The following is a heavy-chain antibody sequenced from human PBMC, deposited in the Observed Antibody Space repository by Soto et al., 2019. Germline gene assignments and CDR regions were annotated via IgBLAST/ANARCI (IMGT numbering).Heavy chain of an antibody. D-gene: IGHD2-15*01. J-gene: IGHJ4*02. Sequence: EVQLVESGGGLVQPGGSLRLSCAASGFTFSGYWMSWVRQAPGKGLEWVANIKHDGSERYYVDSVEGRFTISKDNAKNSLYLQLNSLRAEDTAVNGCARDYDRTPGRYWGQVIVVAVST. CDR2: IKHDGSER. CDR1: GFTFSGYW. CDR3: ARDYDRTPGRY. V-gene: IGHV3-7*04.